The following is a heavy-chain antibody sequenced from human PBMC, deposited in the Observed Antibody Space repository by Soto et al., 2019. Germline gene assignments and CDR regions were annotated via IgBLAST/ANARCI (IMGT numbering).Heavy chain of an antibody. J-gene: IGHJ4*02. CDR1: GLTFSNYS. CDR3: AKNQERELPRVIYF. D-gene: IGHD1-7*01. Sequence: EVRLLESGGGLVKPGGALRLSCATSGLTFSNYSMSWVRQAPGGGLEWVSSMSGSSSTTSYADSVKGRFNISRNRSKNTLYLQMSSLRAEDTALYYCAKNQERELPRVIYFWGKGTLVTVSS. CDR2: MSGSSSTT. V-gene: IGHV3-23*01.